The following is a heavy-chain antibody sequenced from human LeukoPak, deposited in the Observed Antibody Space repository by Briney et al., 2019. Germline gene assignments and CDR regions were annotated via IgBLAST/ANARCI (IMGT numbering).Heavy chain of an antibody. CDR1: GFMFSSYG. Sequence: GSLRLSCAASGFMFSSYGMHWVRQAPGKGLEWVTFMRFDGSKKYYADSVKGRLTISRDNSKNTLYLQMNSLRVEDTAVYYCARAPRAPREIPLYYYYYMDVWGKGTTVTISS. CDR3: ARAPRAPREIPLYYYYYMDV. J-gene: IGHJ6*03. CDR2: MRFDGSKK. V-gene: IGHV3-30*02. D-gene: IGHD1-26*01.